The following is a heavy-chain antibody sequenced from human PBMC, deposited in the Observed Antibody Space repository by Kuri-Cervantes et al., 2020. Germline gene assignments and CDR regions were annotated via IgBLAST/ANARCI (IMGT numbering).Heavy chain of an antibody. CDR1: GGSISSYY. CDR2: IYYSGST. Sequence: SETLSLTCTASGGSISSYYWNWIRQPPGKGLEWIGYIYYSGSTYYNPSLKSRVTISVDTSKNQFSLKLSSVTAADTAVYYCARDSRYFDLWGRGTLVTVSS. V-gene: IGHV4-59*12. J-gene: IGHJ2*01. CDR3: ARDSRYFDL.